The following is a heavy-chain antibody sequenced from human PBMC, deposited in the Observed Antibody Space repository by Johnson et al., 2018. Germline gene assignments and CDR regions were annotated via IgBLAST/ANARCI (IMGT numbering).Heavy chain of an antibody. D-gene: IGHD3-3*01. CDR3: AKDHDWLEI. J-gene: IGHJ3*02. Sequence: VQLQESGGGLVQPGGSLRVPCAASGFPLSGYWMHCVRQAPGQGLVWVSRINSDGSITNYAASEKGRYTISRDKAKDTLFLQMNSLRAEDKAVYYCAKDHDWLEIWGQGTMVTGSS. CDR2: INSDGSIT. V-gene: IGHV3-74*01. CDR1: GFPLSGYW.